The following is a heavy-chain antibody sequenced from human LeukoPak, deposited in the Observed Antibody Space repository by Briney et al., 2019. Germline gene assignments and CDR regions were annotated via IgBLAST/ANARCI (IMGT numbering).Heavy chain of an antibody. CDR2: IIPIFGTA. V-gene: IGHV1-69*05. J-gene: IGHJ5*02. Sequence: SLKVSCMASVGTLSSYAISWVRQAPGQGLEWMGGIIPIFGTANYAQKFQGRVTITTDESTSTAYMELSSLRSEDTAVYYCARLLGRFLEWLRFDPWGQGTLVTVSS. D-gene: IGHD3-3*01. CDR3: ARLLGRFLEWLRFDP. CDR1: VGTLSSYA.